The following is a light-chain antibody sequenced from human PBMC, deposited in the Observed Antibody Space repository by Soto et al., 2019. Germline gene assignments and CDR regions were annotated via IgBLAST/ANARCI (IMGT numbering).Light chain of an antibody. V-gene: IGKV1-27*01. Sequence: DIQMTQSPSSLSASLGDRVTITCRASQGIGVYLAWFQQKPGKVPKLLIYAASTLQSGVPSRFSGSGSGTDFTLTITSLQPEDVATYYCQKSNSAPLTFGGGTKVEIK. CDR2: AAS. CDR1: QGIGVY. J-gene: IGKJ4*01. CDR3: QKSNSAPLT.